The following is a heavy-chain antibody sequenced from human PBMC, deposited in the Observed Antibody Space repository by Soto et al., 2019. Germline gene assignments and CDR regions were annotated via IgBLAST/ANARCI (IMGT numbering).Heavy chain of an antibody. CDR2: IKSKTSGGTI. J-gene: IGHJ4*02. CDR3: VVDVPNSSYYVPLDY. Sequence: GGSLRIGCEASGFTFSPTWMIWERQAPGKGLEWVGLIKSKTSGGTIDYAAPVKGRFIISRDDSERTVYLQMNSLRAEDTALYYCVVDVPNSSYYVPLDYWGQGT. V-gene: IGHV3-15*01. CDR1: GFTFSPTW. D-gene: IGHD3-22*01.